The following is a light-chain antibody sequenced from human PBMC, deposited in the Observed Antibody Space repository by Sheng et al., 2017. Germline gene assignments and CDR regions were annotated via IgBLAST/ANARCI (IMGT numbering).Light chain of an antibody. Sequence: EIVMTQSPATLSVSPGERATLSCRASQSVSSNLAWYQQKPGQAPRLLIYGASTRATGIPARFSGSGSGTEFTLTISSLQSEDFATYYCQRLDAYPLTFGGGPKWXSN. J-gene: IGKJ4*01. V-gene: IGKV3-15*01. CDR1: QSVSSN. CDR3: QRLDAYPLT. CDR2: GAS.